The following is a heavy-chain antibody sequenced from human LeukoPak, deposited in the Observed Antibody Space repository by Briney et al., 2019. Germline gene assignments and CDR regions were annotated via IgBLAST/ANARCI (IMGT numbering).Heavy chain of an antibody. V-gene: IGHV4-39*02. CDR3: ARETHYWREHSSSWVNWLDP. CDR2: IYYSGST. J-gene: IGHJ5*02. Sequence: KPSETLSLTCTVSGGSISSNSYYWGWIRQPPGKGLEWIGSIYYSGSTYYNPSLKSRVTISVDTSKNHFSLKLSSVTAADTAVYYCARETHYWREHSSSWVNWLDPWGQGTLVTVSS. D-gene: IGHD6-13*01. CDR1: GGSISSNSYY.